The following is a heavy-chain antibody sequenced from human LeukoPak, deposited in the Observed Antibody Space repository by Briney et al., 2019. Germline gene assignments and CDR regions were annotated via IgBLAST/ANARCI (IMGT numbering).Heavy chain of an antibody. Sequence: ETLSLTCTVSGGSISSSSYYWGWIRQPPGKGLEWVSSISSSSSYIYYADSVKGRFTISRDNAKNSLYLQMNSLRAEDTAIYYCAREGRIASGWHDFDYWGQGTLVTVSS. D-gene: IGHD6-19*01. V-gene: IGHV3-21*01. J-gene: IGHJ4*02. CDR1: GGSISSSS. CDR3: AREGRIASGWHDFDY. CDR2: ISSSSSYI.